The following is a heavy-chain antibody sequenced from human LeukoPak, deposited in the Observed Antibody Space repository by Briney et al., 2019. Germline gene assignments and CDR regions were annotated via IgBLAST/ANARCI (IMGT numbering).Heavy chain of an antibody. CDR3: AKDGPDYVWGSYRYEACYFDY. Sequence: GGSLRLSCAASGFTFSSYAMSWVRQAPGKGLEWVSAISGSGGSTYYADSVKGRFTISRDNSKNTLYLQMNSLRAEDTAVYYCAKDGPDYVWGSYRYEACYFDYWGQGTLVTVSS. D-gene: IGHD3-16*02. CDR2: ISGSGGST. CDR1: GFTFSSYA. V-gene: IGHV3-23*01. J-gene: IGHJ4*02.